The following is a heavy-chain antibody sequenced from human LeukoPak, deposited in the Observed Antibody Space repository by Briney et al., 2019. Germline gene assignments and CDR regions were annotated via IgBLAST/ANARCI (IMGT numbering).Heavy chain of an antibody. Sequence: GGSLRLSCAASGFTFSSYWMSWVRQAPGKGLEGVANIKQDGSEKYYVDSVKGRFTISRDNAKNSLYLQMNSLRAEDTAVYYCARDGSPASSWYGGYWGQGTLVTVSS. CDR1: GFTFSSYW. V-gene: IGHV3-7*01. D-gene: IGHD6-13*01. J-gene: IGHJ4*02. CDR3: ARDGSPASSWYGGY. CDR2: IKQDGSEK.